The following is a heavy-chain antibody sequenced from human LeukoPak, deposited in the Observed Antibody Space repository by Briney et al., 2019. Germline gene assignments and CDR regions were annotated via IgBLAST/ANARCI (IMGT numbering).Heavy chain of an antibody. CDR2: INPSGGST. CDR3: ARDVRGSYPDY. D-gene: IGHD1-26*01. CDR1: GYTFTSYY. Sequence: GASVKVSCKASGYTFTSYYMHWVRQAPGQGLEWMEIINPSGGSTSYAQKFQGRVTMTRDTSTSTVYMELSRLRSDDTAVYYCARDVRGSYPDYWGQGTLVTVSS. J-gene: IGHJ4*02. V-gene: IGHV1-46*01.